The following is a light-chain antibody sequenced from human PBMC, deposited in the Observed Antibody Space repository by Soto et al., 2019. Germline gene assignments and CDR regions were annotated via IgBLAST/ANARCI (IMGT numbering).Light chain of an antibody. CDR2: GAS. CDR1: QSVSSR. V-gene: IGKV3-20*01. J-gene: IGKJ5*01. CDR3: QQDCSSPGIP. Sequence: VMTLSPGALSLSKGERATLSCRASQSVSSRLAWYQQKPGQAPRLLISGASSRATGIPDRFSGSGSGTDFTLTISRLEPEDFAVYYWQQDCSSPGIPFGHVTRLEI.